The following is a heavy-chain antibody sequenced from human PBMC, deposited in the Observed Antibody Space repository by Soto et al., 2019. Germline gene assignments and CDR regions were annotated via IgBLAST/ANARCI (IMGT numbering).Heavy chain of an antibody. V-gene: IGHV1-2*04. CDR1: GGTFSSYA. D-gene: IGHD5-18*01. CDR3: AREVGYSYGYGDYYYYGMDV. J-gene: IGHJ6*02. CDR2: INPNSGGT. Sequence: ASVKVSCKASGGTFSSYAISWARQAPGQGLEWMGWINPNSGGTNYAQKFQGWVTMTRDTSISTAYMELSRLRSDDTAVYYCAREVGYSYGYGDYYYYGMDVWGQGTTVTVSS.